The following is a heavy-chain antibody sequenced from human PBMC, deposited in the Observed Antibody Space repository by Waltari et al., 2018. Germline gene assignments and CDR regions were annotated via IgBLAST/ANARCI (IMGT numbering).Heavy chain of an antibody. V-gene: IGHV3-23*01. CDR2: ISGSGGST. D-gene: IGHD2-2*01. CDR1: GFTFSSYA. J-gene: IGHJ4*02. CDR3: AQSLHAQSPLDY. Sequence: EVQLLESGGGLVQPGGSLRLSCAASGFTFSSYAMSWVRQAPGRGLEWVSAISGSGGSTYYADSVKGRFTISRDNSKNTLYLQMNSLRAEDTAVYYCAQSLHAQSPLDYWGQGTLVTVSS.